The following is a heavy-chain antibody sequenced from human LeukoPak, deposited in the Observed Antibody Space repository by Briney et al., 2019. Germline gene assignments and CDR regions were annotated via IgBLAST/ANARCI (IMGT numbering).Heavy chain of an antibody. D-gene: IGHD2-21*02. CDR1: GFTFDDYA. V-gene: IGHV3-9*01. J-gene: IGHJ4*02. CDR2: ISWNSGSI. Sequence: GGSLRLSCAASGFTFDDYAMHWVRQAPGKGLEWVSGISWNSGSIGYADSVKGRFTISRDNAKNSIYLQMNSLRVEDTAVYYRAKDIVGGGDDYWGQGTLVIVSS. CDR3: AKDIVGGGDDY.